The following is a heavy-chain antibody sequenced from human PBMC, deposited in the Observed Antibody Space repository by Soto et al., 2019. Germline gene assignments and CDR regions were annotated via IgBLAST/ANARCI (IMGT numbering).Heavy chain of an antibody. V-gene: IGHV1-18*01. CDR3: AGEVPRPYYYYGMDV. CDR1: GYTFSTSG. Sequence: QAQLEQSGAEVKKPGASVKVSCKSSGYTFSTSGISWVRQAPGQGLEWMGWISTYNGDANYAQRFQGRVTMTTDTSTSTTFMELRSLRSDDTAVYYCAGEVPRPYYYYGMDVWGQGTTVTVSS. J-gene: IGHJ6*02. CDR2: ISTYNGDA. D-gene: IGHD6-6*01.